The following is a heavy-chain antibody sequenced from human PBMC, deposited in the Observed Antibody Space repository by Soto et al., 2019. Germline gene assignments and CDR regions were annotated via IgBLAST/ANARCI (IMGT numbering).Heavy chain of an antibody. CDR3: AKASGDYNY. D-gene: IGHD4-17*01. Sequence: SLRLSCAASGFTFSSYGMHWVRQAPGKGLEWVAVISYDGSNKYYADSVKGRFTISRDNSKNTLYLQMNSLRAEDTAVYYCAKASGDYNYWGQGTLVTVSS. V-gene: IGHV3-30*18. CDR1: GFTFSSYG. CDR2: ISYDGSNK. J-gene: IGHJ4*02.